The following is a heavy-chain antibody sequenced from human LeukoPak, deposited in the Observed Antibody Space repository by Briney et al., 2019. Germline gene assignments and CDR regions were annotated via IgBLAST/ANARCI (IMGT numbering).Heavy chain of an antibody. J-gene: IGHJ4*02. CDR3: AREPYSSSWYYFDY. CDR1: GGSFSSYA. V-gene: IGHV1-69*13. D-gene: IGHD6-13*01. Sequence: SVKVSCKASGGSFSSYAISWVRQALGQGLEWMGGIIPIFGTANYAQKFQGRVTITADESTSTAYMELSSLRSEDSAVYYCAREPYSSSWYYFDYWGQGTLVTVSS. CDR2: IIPIFGTA.